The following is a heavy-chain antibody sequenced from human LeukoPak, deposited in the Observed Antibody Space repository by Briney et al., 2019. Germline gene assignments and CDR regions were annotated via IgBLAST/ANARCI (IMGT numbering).Heavy chain of an antibody. CDR3: ARARRCSSTSCYSRVYYYYMDV. Sequence: GASVKVSCKASGYTFTSYDINWVRQATGQGLEWMGWMNPNSGNTGYAQKFQGRVTITRNTSISTAYMELSSLRSEDTAVYYCARARRCSSTSCYSRVYYYYMDVWGKGTTVTVSS. D-gene: IGHD2-2*01. V-gene: IGHV1-8*03. CDR1: GYTFTSYD. CDR2: MNPNSGNT. J-gene: IGHJ6*03.